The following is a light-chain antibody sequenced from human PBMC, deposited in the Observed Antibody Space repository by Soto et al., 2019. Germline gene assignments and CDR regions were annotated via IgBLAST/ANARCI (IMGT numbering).Light chain of an antibody. CDR1: QDIRNY. V-gene: IGKV1-33*01. CDR3: QHYDHLPPLS. J-gene: IGKJ4*01. Sequence: DIRLTQSPSSLSASVGDRVTITCQASQDIRNYSNWYQQKPGRAPNLLIYDASNLKTGVPSRFSGSGSGTDFTFTISSLQPEDIATYYCQHYDHLPPLSFGEGTKVEIK. CDR2: DAS.